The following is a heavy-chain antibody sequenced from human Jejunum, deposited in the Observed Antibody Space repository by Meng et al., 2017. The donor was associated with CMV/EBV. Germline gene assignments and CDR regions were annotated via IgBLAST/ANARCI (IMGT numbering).Heavy chain of an antibody. CDR2: INWNGGGT. D-gene: IGHD3-9*01. CDR1: GVTFDDYG. V-gene: IGHV3-20*04. CDR3: ARVTGVQAIDY. J-gene: IGHJ4*02. Sequence: SCAASGVTFDDYGMSWVRQAPGKGLEWVSGINWNGGGTAYADSVKGRFTISRDNAKNSLYLQMNSLRAEDTALYYCARVTGVQAIDYWGQTTLVTVSS.